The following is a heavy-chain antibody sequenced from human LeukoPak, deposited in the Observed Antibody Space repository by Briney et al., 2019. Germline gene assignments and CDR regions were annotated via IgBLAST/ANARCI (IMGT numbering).Heavy chain of an antibody. CDR3: ARSTYYDFWSGPGQYGMDV. J-gene: IGHJ6*02. CDR1: GGTFSSYA. Sequence: GASVKVSCKASGGTFSSYAISWVRQAPGQGLEWMGGIIPIFGTANYAQKFQGRVTITADESTSTAYMVLSSLRSEDTAVYYCARSTYYDFWSGPGQYGMDVWGQRTTVTVSS. V-gene: IGHV1-69*01. CDR2: IIPIFGTA. D-gene: IGHD3-3*01.